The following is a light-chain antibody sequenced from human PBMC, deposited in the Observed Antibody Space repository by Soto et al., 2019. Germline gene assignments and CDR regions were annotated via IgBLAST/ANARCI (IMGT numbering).Light chain of an antibody. CDR1: QGISSA. CDR2: DAS. Sequence: AIQLTQSPSSLSASVGDRVTITCRASQGISSALAWYQQKPGKAAKSLINDASSLESGVPSRFSGSGSGTDFTLTISSLQPEDFATYYCHRFNNYPQGLTFHGGTKVEIK. J-gene: IGKJ4*01. V-gene: IGKV1D-13*01. CDR3: HRFNNYPQGLT.